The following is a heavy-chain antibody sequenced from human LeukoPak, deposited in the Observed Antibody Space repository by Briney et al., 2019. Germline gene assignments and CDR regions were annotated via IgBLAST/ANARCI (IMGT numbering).Heavy chain of an antibody. CDR3: ARERGSGYYYDSSGYYYVFDD. CDR2: IYYSGST. V-gene: IGHV4-59*01. J-gene: IGHJ4*02. CDR1: GGSISSYY. Sequence: PSETLSLTSTVSGGSISSYYWSWIRQPPGKGLEWIGYIYYSGSTNYNPSLKSRVTISVDTSKNQFSLKLSSVTAADTAVYYCARERGSGYYYDSSGYYYVFDDRRQGTLVTVSS. D-gene: IGHD3-22*01.